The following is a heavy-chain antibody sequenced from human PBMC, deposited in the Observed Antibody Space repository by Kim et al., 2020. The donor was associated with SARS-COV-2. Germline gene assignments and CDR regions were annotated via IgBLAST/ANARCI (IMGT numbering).Heavy chain of an antibody. CDR3: ARDGGSGWLY. CDR1: GYTFTNYG. CDR2: VSAYNVNT. Sequence: ASVKVSCKASGYTFTNYGFSWVRQAPGQGLEWMGWVSAYNVNTNYAQKFQDRVTMTTDTSTSTAYMELRSLRSDDTAVYYCARDGGSGWLYWGQGTQVTVSS. J-gene: IGHJ4*02. D-gene: IGHD6-19*01. V-gene: IGHV1-18*04.